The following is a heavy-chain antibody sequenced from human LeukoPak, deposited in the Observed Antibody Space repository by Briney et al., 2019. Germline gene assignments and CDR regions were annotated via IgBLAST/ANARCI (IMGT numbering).Heavy chain of an antibody. D-gene: IGHD1-1*01. Sequence: SETLSLTCAVSGGSISSGGYSWSWIRQPPGKGLEWIGYIYYSGTIYNPSLKSRVTISVDTSKNQFSLKLSSVTAADTAVYYCARDRVPEGYFDYWGQGTLVTVSS. J-gene: IGHJ4*02. CDR1: GGSISSGGYS. CDR3: ARDRVPEGYFDY. V-gene: IGHV4-61*08. CDR2: IYYSGT.